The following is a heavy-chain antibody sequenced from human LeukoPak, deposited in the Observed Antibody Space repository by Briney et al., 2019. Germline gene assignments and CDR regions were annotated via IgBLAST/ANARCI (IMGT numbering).Heavy chain of an antibody. D-gene: IGHD3-22*01. Sequence: SETLSLTCAVYGGSFSGYYWSWIRQPPGKGLEWIGEINHSGSTNYNPSLKSRVTISVDRSKNQFSLKLSSVTAADTAVYYCARALGYYDSSGYYTVGAFDIWGQGTMVTVSS. J-gene: IGHJ3*02. CDR3: ARALGYYDSSGYYTVGAFDI. CDR2: INHSGST. V-gene: IGHV4-34*01. CDR1: GGSFSGYY.